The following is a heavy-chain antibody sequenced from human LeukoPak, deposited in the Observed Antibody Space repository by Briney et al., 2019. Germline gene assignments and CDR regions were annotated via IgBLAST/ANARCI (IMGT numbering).Heavy chain of an antibody. V-gene: IGHV3-11*06. J-gene: IGHJ4*02. CDR1: GFTFSDYY. CDR3: SRAPRRLDY. CDR2: ISPDSTDI. Sequence: GGSLRLSCGASGFTFSDYYMTWMRQAPGKGLEWVSYISPDSTDIKYADSVKGRFTISRDNAKKSLYPQMNSLRADDTAVYYCSRAPRRLDYWGQGTLVTVSS.